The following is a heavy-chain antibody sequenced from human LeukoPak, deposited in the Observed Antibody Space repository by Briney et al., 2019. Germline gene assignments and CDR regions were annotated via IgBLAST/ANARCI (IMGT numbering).Heavy chain of an antibody. CDR3: ARDWTTVKMNYYYGMEV. CDR1: GGTFSSYA. CDR2: IIPILGIA. D-gene: IGHD4-17*01. J-gene: IGHJ6*02. V-gene: IGHV1-69*04. Sequence: SVKVSCKASGGTFSSYAISWVRQAPGQGLEWMGRIIPILGIANYAQKFQGRVTITADKSTSTAYMELSSLRSEDTAVYYCARDWTTVKMNYYYGMEVWGQGTTVTVSS.